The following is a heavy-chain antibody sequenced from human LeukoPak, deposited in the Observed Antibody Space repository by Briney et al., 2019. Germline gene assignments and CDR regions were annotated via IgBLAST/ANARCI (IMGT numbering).Heavy chain of an antibody. CDR1: GDSVSRSDSY. V-gene: IGHV4-39*01. CDR3: ARRRYYDSSGYLE. J-gene: IGHJ1*01. CDR2: IYYSGRT. Sequence: SETLSLTCTIFGDSVSRSDSYWDWIRLPPGKGLEWIGTIYYSGRTYYSPSLKSRVTLSVDTSNNQFSLTLSSVTAADTALYFCARRRYYDSSGYLEWGQGTLVTVSS. D-gene: IGHD3-22*01.